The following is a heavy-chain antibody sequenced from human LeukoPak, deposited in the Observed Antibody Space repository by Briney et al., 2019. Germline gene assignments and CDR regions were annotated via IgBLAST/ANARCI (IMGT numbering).Heavy chain of an antibody. D-gene: IGHD2-15*01. J-gene: IGHJ4*02. CDR3: TTDTWYSAGH. V-gene: IGHV3-7*03. CDR2: IKKDGSEK. Sequence: GGSLRLSCTAPGFIFSGSWMAWIRQAPGKGLEWVAIIKKDGSEKYYVDSMKGRFTISRGNAKNSLFLQMNSLRAEDTAIYYCTTDTWYSAGHWGQGTLVTVSS. CDR1: GFIFSGSW.